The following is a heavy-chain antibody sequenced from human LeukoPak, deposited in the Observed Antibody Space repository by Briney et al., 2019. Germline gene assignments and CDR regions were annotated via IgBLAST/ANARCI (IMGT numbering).Heavy chain of an antibody. CDR2: ISSSSSYI. CDR3: ARGTYYYDSSGYDFDY. D-gene: IGHD3-22*01. V-gene: IGHV3-21*01. Sequence: GGSLRLSCAASGFTFSSYSMNCVRQAPGKGLEWVSSISSSSSYIYYADTVKGRFTISRDNAKNSLYLQMNSLRAEDTAVYYCARGTYYYDSSGYDFDYWGQGTLVTVSS. J-gene: IGHJ4*02. CDR1: GFTFSSYS.